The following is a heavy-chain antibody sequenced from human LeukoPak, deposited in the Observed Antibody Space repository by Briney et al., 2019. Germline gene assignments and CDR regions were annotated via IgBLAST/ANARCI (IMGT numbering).Heavy chain of an antibody. CDR1: GGSISSYY. V-gene: IGHV4-4*07. CDR2: IYTSGST. D-gene: IGHD3-22*01. Sequence: SETLSLTCTVSGGSISSYYWSWIRQPAGKGLEWIGRIYTSGSTNYNPSLKSRVTMSVDTSKNQFSLKLSSVTAADTAVYYCARDLESHSSGYYSDYWGQGTLVTVSS. CDR3: ARDLESHSSGYYSDY. J-gene: IGHJ4*02.